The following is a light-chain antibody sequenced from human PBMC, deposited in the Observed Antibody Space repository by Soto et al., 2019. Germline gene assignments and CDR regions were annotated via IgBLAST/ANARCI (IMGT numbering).Light chain of an antibody. V-gene: IGKV3-11*01. J-gene: IGKJ5*01. CDR1: QRVSSY. CDR2: DAS. CDR3: QQRINWPPT. Sequence: EIVLTQSPATLSLSPGERATLSCRASQRVSSYLAWYQQKPGQAPRLLIYDASNRATGIPARFSGSGSGADFTLTISSLEPEDFAVYYGQQRINWPPTFGQGTRLEIK.